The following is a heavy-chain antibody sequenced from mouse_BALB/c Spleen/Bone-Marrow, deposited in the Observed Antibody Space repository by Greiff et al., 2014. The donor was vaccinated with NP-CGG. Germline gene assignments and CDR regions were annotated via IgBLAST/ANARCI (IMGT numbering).Heavy chain of an antibody. J-gene: IGHJ3*01. CDR3: APYYYGRWFTY. V-gene: IGHV14-3*02. CDR2: IDPANGNT. D-gene: IGHD1-1*01. Sequence: LVESGAELVKPGASVKLSCTASGFNIKDPYMHWVKQRSEQGLEWIGRIDPANGNTKYDPKFQGKATITADTSSNTAYLQLSSLTSEDTAVYYCAPYYYGRWFTYWGQGTLVTVSA. CDR1: GFNIKDPY.